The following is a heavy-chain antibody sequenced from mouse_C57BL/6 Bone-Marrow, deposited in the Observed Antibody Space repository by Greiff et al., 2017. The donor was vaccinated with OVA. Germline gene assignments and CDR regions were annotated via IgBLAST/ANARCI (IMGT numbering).Heavy chain of an antibody. V-gene: IGHV14-2*01. D-gene: IGHD1-1*01. CDR1: GFNFNDYY. CDR3: ARRYGSSWFAY. J-gene: IGHJ3*01. Sequence: VQLQQSGAELVKPGASVKLSCTASGFNFNDYYMHWVKQRPEQGLEWIGRIDPEDGDTKYAQKFKGKATITADTSSNTAYLQRSSLTSEDTAVYYCARRYGSSWFAYWGQGTLVTVSA. CDR2: IDPEDGDT.